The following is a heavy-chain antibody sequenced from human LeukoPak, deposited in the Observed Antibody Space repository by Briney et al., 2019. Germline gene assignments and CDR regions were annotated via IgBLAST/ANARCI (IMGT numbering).Heavy chain of an antibody. J-gene: IGHJ4*02. D-gene: IGHD2-2*01. CDR2: INHSGST. CDR1: GGFFSGYY. CDR3: ARRSVSQIVPAATRFDY. V-gene: IGHV4-34*01. Sequence: SETLSLTCAVYGGFFSGYYWSWIRQPPGKGLEWIGEINHSGSTNYNPSLKSRVSISVDTSKNQFSLKLSSVTAADPAVYYCARRSVSQIVPAATRFDYWGQGTLVTVSS.